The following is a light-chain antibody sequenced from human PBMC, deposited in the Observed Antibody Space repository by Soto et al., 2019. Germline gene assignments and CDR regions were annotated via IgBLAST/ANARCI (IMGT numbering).Light chain of an antibody. V-gene: IGKV1-39*01. J-gene: IGKJ2*01. CDR1: QSISSY. Sequence: DIQMTQSPSSLSASVGDRVTITCRASQSISSYLNWYQQKPGKAPKLLIYAASSLQSGVPSRFSGSGSGTDFTLTISRLQPEDFATYYCQQLTNFRFTFGQGTKLDIK. CDR2: AAS. CDR3: QQLTNFRFT.